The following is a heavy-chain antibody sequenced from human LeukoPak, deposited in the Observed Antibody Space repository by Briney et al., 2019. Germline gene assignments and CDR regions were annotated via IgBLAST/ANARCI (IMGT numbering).Heavy chain of an antibody. J-gene: IGHJ6*04. Sequence: HGESLKISCKGSGYSFTSYWISWVRQMPGKGLEWMGRIDPSDSYTNYSPSFQGHVTISADKSISTAYLQWSSLKASDTAMYYRARLADSMVRADYGMDVWGKGTTVTVSS. CDR3: ARLADSMVRADYGMDV. D-gene: IGHD3-10*01. CDR2: IDPSDSYT. V-gene: IGHV5-10-1*01. CDR1: GYSFTSYW.